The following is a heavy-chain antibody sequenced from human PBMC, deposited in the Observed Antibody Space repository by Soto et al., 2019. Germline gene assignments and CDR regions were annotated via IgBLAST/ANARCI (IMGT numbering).Heavy chain of an antibody. D-gene: IGHD5-18*01. J-gene: IGHJ4*02. Sequence: PGGSLILSCAASGFTFSDYCMSWIRQAPGKGLEWVSYISSSGSTIYYADSVKGRFTISRDNAKNSLYLQMNTLRVEDTAMYYCARENAGGGGYNYGYCDLWGQGTLVTVSS. CDR3: ARENAGGGGYNYGYCDL. CDR2: ISSSGSTI. CDR1: GFTFSDYC. V-gene: IGHV3-11*01.